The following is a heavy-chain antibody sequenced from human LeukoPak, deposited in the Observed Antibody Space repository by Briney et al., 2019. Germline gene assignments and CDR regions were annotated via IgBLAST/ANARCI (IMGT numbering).Heavy chain of an antibody. CDR1: GCSFTAYY. CDR2: INPNSGGT. J-gene: IGHJ4*02. Sequence: ASVKVSCKASGCSFTAYYMHWMRQAPGQGLEYMGWINPNSGGTNSSQKFQDRVTLTRDTSISTAYMELSSLTSDDTAVYYCARAYGSGSSYHPDYWGQGTLVTVSS. D-gene: IGHD3-10*01. CDR3: ARAYGSGSSYHPDY. V-gene: IGHV1-2*02.